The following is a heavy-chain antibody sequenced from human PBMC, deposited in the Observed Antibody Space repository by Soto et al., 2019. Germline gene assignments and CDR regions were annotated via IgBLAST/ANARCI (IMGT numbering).Heavy chain of an antibody. Sequence: QVHLQESGPGLVKPSQTLSLTCTVSGGSISTGGYYWTWIRQHPGKGLEWIGYIYYSGSTYYTPSLRSGVTISVDTSKNQFSLKLSSVTAAETAVYYCARDLSVTLFDNCGQGTQVPVSS. CDR1: GGSISTGGYY. D-gene: IGHD5-18*01. J-gene: IGHJ4*02. V-gene: IGHV4-31*03. CDR3: ARDLSVTLFDN. CDR2: IYYSGST.